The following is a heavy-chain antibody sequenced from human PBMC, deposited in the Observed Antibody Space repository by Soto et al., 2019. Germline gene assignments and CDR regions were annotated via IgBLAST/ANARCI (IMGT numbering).Heavy chain of an antibody. V-gene: IGHV4-39*01. CDR3: ARQYYFGSGSYPLDY. Sequence: PSETLSLTCTVSGGSISSSSYYWGWIRQPPGKGLEWIGSIYYSGNTYYNPSLKSRVTISVDTAKNQFSLKLSSVTAADTAVYYCARQYYFGSGSYPLDYWGQGTLVTVSS. D-gene: IGHD3-10*01. J-gene: IGHJ4*02. CDR1: GGSISSSSYY. CDR2: IYYSGNT.